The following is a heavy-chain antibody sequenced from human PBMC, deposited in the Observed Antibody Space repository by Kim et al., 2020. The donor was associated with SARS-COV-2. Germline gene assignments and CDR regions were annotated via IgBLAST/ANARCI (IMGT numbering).Heavy chain of an antibody. Sequence: GGSLRLSCAASGFTFSTCGMHWVRQTPGKGLEWVALISYDGSAKDYADSVKGRFTISRDNSKNTLYLQMNSLRTEDTAVYYCAKVGQYHVLYYFDYWGLG. CDR1: GFTFSTCG. J-gene: IGHJ4*02. CDR2: ISYDGSAK. V-gene: IGHV3-30*18. D-gene: IGHD2-2*01. CDR3: AKVGQYHVLYYFDY.